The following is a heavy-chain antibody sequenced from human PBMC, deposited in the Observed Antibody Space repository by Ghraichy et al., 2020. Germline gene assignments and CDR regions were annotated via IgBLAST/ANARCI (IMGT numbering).Heavy chain of an antibody. D-gene: IGHD3-10*01. CDR1: GGSFSGYY. V-gene: IGHV4-34*01. CDR2: INHSGST. CDR3: ARGNPVLLWFGELSGWFDP. J-gene: IGHJ5*02. Sequence: SETLSLTCAVYGGSFSGYYWSWIRQPPGKGLEWIGEINHSGSTNYNPSLKSRVTISVDTPKNQFSLKLSSVTAADTAVYYCARGNPVLLWFGELSGWFDPWGQGTLVTVSS.